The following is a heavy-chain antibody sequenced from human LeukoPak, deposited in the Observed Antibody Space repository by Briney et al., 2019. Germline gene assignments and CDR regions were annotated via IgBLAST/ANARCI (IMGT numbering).Heavy chain of an antibody. D-gene: IGHD6-13*01. CDR2: IYTSGST. V-gene: IGHV4-61*02. CDR3: ARQGIAAAGTGIDY. J-gene: IGHJ4*02. Sequence: SETLSLTCTVSGGSISSGSYYWSWIRQPAGKGLEWIGRIYTSGSTNYNPSLKSRVTISVDTSKNQFSLKLSSVTAADTAVYYCARQGIAAAGTGIDYWGQGTLVTVSS. CDR1: GGSISSGSYY.